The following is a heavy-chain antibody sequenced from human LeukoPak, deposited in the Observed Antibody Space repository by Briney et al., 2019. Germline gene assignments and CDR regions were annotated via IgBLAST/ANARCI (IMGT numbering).Heavy chain of an antibody. Sequence: PSETLSLTCTVSGGSIRSSYYYWGWIRQPPGKGLEWIGSIYDSGSTYYNPSLKSRVTISVDTSKNQFSLKLSSVTAADTAVYYCARGHRIDYWGQGTLVTVSS. CDR3: ARGHRIDY. CDR2: IYDSGST. V-gene: IGHV4-39*07. J-gene: IGHJ4*02. CDR1: GGSIRSSYYY.